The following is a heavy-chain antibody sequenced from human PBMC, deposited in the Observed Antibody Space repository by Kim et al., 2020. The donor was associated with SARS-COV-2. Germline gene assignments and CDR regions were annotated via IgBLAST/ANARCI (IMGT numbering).Heavy chain of an antibody. CDR2: IYVTGTT. Sequence: SETLSLTCIVSGGPINSETYYWSWIRQPAGQGLEWIGRIYVTGTTNYNPSLESRVSISIDTSRNQISLNLISVTAADTAVYYCAREGLSGRAWGWTPFDPWGQGTLVTVSS. J-gene: IGHJ5*02. D-gene: IGHD3-16*02. CDR3: AREGLSGRAWGWTPFDP. V-gene: IGHV4-61*02. CDR1: GGPINSETYY.